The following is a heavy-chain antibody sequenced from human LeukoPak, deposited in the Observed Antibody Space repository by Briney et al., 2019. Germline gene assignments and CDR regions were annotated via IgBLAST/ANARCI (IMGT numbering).Heavy chain of an antibody. CDR3: ARLKFYDSTCDSQCYYMYV. V-gene: IGHV4-4*07. CDR2: IYPTGNT. CDR1: GGAISSYY. J-gene: IGHJ6*03. D-gene: IGHD2-21*01. Sequence: PSETLSLTCSVSGGAISSYYWSWIRQPAGKGPEWIGRIYPTGNTDYNPSLKTRVTMSTDLTKKQFSLRLRSVTAADTAVYYCARLKFYDSTCDSQCYYMYVWGKGTAVTVSS.